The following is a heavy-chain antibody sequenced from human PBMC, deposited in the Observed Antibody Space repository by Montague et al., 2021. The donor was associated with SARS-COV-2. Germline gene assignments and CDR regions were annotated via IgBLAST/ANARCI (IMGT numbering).Heavy chain of an antibody. D-gene: IGHD6-19*01. CDR1: GFTFSSYW. J-gene: IGHJ2*01. CDR2: IEEDRSEK. CDR3: ARERQDSSGWSTYWYFDL. Sequence: SLRLSCAASGFTFSSYWMSWVRQAPGKGLEWVANIEEDRSEKYYXDSVKGQFTISRDNAKNSLSLQMNSLRAEDTAVYYCARERQDSSGWSTYWYFDLWGRGTLVTVSS. V-gene: IGHV3-7*01.